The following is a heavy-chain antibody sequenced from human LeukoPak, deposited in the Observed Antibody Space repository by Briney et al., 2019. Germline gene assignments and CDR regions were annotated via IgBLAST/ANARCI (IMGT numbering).Heavy chain of an antibody. CDR3: AKFGHCSSTSCYRDY. D-gene: IGHD2-2*02. CDR1: GFTFSSYA. V-gene: IGHV3-23*01. J-gene: IGHJ4*02. Sequence: GGSLRLSCAASGFTFSSYAMSWVRQAPGKGLEWVSAISGSGGSTYYADSVKGRFTISRDNSKNTLYLQMNSLRAEDTAVYYCAKFGHCSSTSCYRDYWGQGTLVTVSS. CDR2: ISGSGGST.